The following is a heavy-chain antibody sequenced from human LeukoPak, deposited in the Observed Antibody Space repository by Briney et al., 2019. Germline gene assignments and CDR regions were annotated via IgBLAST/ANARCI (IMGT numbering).Heavy chain of an antibody. CDR2: INHSGST. V-gene: IGHV4-34*01. D-gene: IGHD5/OR15-5a*01. Sequence: PSETLSLTCAVYGGSFSGYYWSWIRQPPGKGLEWIGEINHSGSTNYNPSLKNRVTISVETSRTKFSLKLRSVTAADTAVYYCARGSSTVIKYYFDYWGQGTLVTVSS. CDR1: GGSFSGYY. CDR3: ARGSSTVIKYYFDY. J-gene: IGHJ4*02.